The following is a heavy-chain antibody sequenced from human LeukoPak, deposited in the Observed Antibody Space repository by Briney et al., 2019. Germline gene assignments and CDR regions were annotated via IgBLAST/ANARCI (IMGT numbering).Heavy chain of an antibody. D-gene: IGHD3-22*01. J-gene: IGHJ6*03. CDR3: ARERRGITMIMRNYMDV. Sequence: GGSLRLSCAASGFTFSSYAMSWVRQAPGKGLEWVSFIYSGGSTYYTDSVKGRFTISRDNSKNTLYLQMNSLRAEDTAVYYCARERRGITMIMRNYMDVWGKGTTVTVSS. V-gene: IGHV3-53*01. CDR2: IYSGGST. CDR1: GFTFSSYA.